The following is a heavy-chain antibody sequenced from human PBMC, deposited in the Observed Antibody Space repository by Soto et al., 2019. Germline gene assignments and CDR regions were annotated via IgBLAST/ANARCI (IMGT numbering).Heavy chain of an antibody. CDR3: ARDPAPVGYGGLDV. Sequence: GGSVRLSCAASGFTFSSSWMTWVRQAPGKGLAWLANIKEDGSEKYYVDSVKGRFTISRDNTNESLYLQMNSLRAEDTAVYYCARDPAPVGYGGLDVWGQGTTVTVYS. CDR1: GFTFSSSW. V-gene: IGHV3-7*01. J-gene: IGHJ6*02. CDR2: IKEDGSEK. D-gene: IGHD5-12*01.